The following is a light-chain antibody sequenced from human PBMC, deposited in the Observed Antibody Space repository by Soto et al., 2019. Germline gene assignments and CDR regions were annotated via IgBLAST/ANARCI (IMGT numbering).Light chain of an antibody. CDR1: SSDIGGYKY. Sequence: QSVLTQPASVSGSPGQSITISCTRTSSDIGGYKYVSWYQQHPGKAPKLIIFEVSNRPSGVSDRFSGSNSGNTASLTISGLQAEDEADYYCTSYSRYSVLVFGGGTKVTVL. CDR2: EVS. J-gene: IGLJ3*02. V-gene: IGLV2-14*01. CDR3: TSYSRYSVLV.